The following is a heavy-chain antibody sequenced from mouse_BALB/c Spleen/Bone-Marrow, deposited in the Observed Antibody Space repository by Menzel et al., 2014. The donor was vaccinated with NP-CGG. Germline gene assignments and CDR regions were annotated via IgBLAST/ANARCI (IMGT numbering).Heavy chain of an antibody. J-gene: IGHJ3*01. CDR3: ARSGRYDGFAY. Sequence: EVQLQQSGPELVKPGASVKMSCKASGYTFTSYVMHWVKQKPGQGLEWIGYINPYNDGTKYNEKFKGKATLTSDKSSSTSYMELSSLTSEDSAVYYCARSGRYDGFAYWGQGTLVTVPA. CDR2: INPYNDGT. D-gene: IGHD2-14*01. V-gene: IGHV1-14*01. CDR1: GYTFTSYV.